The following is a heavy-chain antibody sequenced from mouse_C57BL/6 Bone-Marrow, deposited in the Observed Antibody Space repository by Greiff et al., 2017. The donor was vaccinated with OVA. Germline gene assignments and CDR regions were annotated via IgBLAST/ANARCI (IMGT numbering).Heavy chain of an antibody. CDR3: ARHLDGSRYFDV. D-gene: IGHD1-1*01. Sequence: QVQLQQPGAELVMPGASVKLSCKASGYTFTSYWMHWVKQRPGQGLEWIGEIDPSDSYTNYNQKFKGKSTLTVDKSSSTAYMQLSSLTSEDSAVYYCARHLDGSRYFDVWGQGTTLTVSS. V-gene: IGHV1-69*01. CDR2: IDPSDSYT. J-gene: IGHJ2*01. CDR1: GYTFTSYW.